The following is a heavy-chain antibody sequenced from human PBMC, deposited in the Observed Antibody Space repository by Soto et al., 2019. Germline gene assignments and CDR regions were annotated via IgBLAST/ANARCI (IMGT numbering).Heavy chain of an antibody. Sequence: GGSLRLSCAASGFTFSSYAMSWVRQAPGKGLEWVSAISGSGGSTYYADSVKGRFTISRDNSKNTLYLQMKSLRAEDTAVYYCAKGGQRLGTLYFDYWGQGTLGTISS. CDR1: GFTFSSYA. V-gene: IGHV3-23*01. CDR3: AKGGQRLGTLYFDY. CDR2: ISGSGGST. J-gene: IGHJ4*02. D-gene: IGHD1-1*01.